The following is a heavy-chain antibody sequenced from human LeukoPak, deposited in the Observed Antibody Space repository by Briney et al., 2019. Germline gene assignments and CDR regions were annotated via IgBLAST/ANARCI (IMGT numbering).Heavy chain of an antibody. CDR1: GFTFSSYW. V-gene: IGHV3-7*01. J-gene: IGHJ6*02. D-gene: IGHD4-11*01. Sequence: GGSLRLSCAASGFTFSSYWMSWVRQAPGKGLEWVANIKQDGSEKYYVDSVKGRFTISRDNAKNSLYLQMNSLRAEDTAVNYCARDHDYIYYYYGMDVWGQGTTVTVSS. CDR3: ARDHDYIYYYYGMDV. CDR2: IKQDGSEK.